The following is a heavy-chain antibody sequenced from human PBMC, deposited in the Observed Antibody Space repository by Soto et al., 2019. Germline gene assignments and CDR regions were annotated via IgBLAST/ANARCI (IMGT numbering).Heavy chain of an antibody. CDR3: PRAGAYGSGGSRAGAY. D-gene: IGHD2-15*01. CDR1: GYTFSGHF. V-gene: IGHV1-2*02. CDR2: INPNTGNT. J-gene: IGHJ2*01. Sequence: SVQVSCKTSGYTFSGHFLQWVRQAPGAGPEWMGWINPNTGNTKYGQKVEGRVTMTRDMSSSTAYMELTRLTVDDTAVYFSPRAGAYGSGGSRAGAYRGR.